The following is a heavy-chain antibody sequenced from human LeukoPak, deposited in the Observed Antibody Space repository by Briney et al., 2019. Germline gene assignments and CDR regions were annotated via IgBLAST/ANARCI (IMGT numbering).Heavy chain of an antibody. CDR1: GFMFNNYW. V-gene: IGHV3-7*01. J-gene: IGHJ4*02. D-gene: IGHD2-2*01. CDR2: INQDGSDK. Sequence: GGSLRLSCAASGFMFNNYWMTWVRQAPGKGLEWVGNINQDGSDKYYGDSVKGRFTFSRDNARNSMYLQMNSLRADDTAVYYCARVGSTSWYLDYWGQGTLVTVSS. CDR3: ARVGSTSWYLDY.